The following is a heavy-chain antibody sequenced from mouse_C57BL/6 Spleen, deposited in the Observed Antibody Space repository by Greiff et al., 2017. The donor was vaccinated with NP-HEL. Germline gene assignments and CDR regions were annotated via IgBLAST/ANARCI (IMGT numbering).Heavy chain of an antibody. D-gene: IGHD2-4*01. CDR2: ISSGSSTI. V-gene: IGHV5-17*01. Sequence: EVQLVESGGGLVKPGGSLKLSCAASGFTFSDYGMHWVRQAPEKGLEWVAYISSGSSTIYYADTVKGRFTISRDNAKNTLFLQMTSLRSEDTAIYYCARDYDYDVGINWYFDVWGTGTTVTVSS. J-gene: IGHJ1*03. CDR1: GFTFSDYG. CDR3: ARDYDYDVGINWYFDV.